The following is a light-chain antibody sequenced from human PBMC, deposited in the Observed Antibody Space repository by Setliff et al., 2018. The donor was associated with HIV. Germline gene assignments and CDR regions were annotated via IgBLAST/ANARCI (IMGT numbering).Light chain of an antibody. CDR1: SSDIGGYNY. CDR3: SSYTSSTTYV. J-gene: IGLJ1*01. V-gene: IGLV2-14*01. Sequence: QSALTQPASVSGSPGQSITISCTGTSSDIGGYNYVSWYQQHPGKAPKLMVYDVSQRPSGVSNRFSGSKSGNTASLTISGLRAEDEADYYCSSYTSSTTYVFGPGTKVTVL. CDR2: DVS.